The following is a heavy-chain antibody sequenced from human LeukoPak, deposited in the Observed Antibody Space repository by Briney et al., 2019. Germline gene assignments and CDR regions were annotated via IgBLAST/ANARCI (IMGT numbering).Heavy chain of an antibody. CDR3: ARSSSGVGQNSYYYYMDV. CDR1: GGTFSSYA. J-gene: IGHJ6*03. V-gene: IGHV1-69*13. D-gene: IGHD6-6*01. Sequence: AASVKVSCKASGGTFSSYAISWVRQAPGQGLEWMGGIIPIFGTANYAQKFQGRVTITADESTSTAYMELSSLRSEDTAVYYCARSSSGVGQNSYYYYMDVWGKGTTVTVSS. CDR2: IIPIFGTA.